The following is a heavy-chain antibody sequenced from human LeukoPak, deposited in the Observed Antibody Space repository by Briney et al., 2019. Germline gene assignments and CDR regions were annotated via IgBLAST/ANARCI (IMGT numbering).Heavy chain of an antibody. J-gene: IGHJ4*02. Sequence: ASVKVSCKASGYTFTSYGISWVRQAPGQGLEWMGWISAYNGNANYAQRLQGRVTMTTDTSTSTAYMELRSLRSDDTAVYYCARAQTRYYYGSGSYKPADYWGQGTLVTVSS. D-gene: IGHD3-10*01. CDR3: ARAQTRYYYGSGSYKPADY. V-gene: IGHV1-18*01. CDR1: GYTFTSYG. CDR2: ISAYNGNA.